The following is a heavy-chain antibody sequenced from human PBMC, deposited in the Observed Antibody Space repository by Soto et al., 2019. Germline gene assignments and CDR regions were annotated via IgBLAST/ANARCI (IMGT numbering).Heavy chain of an antibody. Sequence: SQTLSLTCVISGDSVSSNSAAWNWIRQSPSRGLEWLARTYYTSKWYNDYAVSVKSRITINADTSKNQFSLQLNSVTPEDKAVYYCARVSIIVSYSHFDYWGQGTLVTVSS. D-gene: IGHD3-3*01. CDR2: TYYTSKWYN. CDR3: ARVSIIVSYSHFDY. J-gene: IGHJ4*01. CDR1: GDSVSSNSAA. V-gene: IGHV6-1*01.